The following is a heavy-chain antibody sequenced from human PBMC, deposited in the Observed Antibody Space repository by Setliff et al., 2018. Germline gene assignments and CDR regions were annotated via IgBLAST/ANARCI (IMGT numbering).Heavy chain of an antibody. CDR2: INHSGST. J-gene: IGHJ6*03. CDR1: GGSFSGYY. Sequence: SETLSLTCAVYGGSFSGYYWSWIRQPPGRGLEWIGEINHSGSTNYNPSLKSRVTISVDTSKNQFSLKLSSVTAADTAVYYCARKSRNIVVVPAAVIYYYYYYMDVWGKGTTVTVSS. D-gene: IGHD2-2*01. CDR3: ARKSRNIVVVPAAVIYYYYYYMDV. V-gene: IGHV4-34*01.